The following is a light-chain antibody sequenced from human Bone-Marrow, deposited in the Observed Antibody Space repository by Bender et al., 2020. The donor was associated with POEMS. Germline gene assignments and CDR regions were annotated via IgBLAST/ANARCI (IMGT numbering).Light chain of an antibody. CDR3: QAWDTSSVV. V-gene: IGLV3-21*02. CDR2: GDS. CDR1: NIGSYS. Sequence: SYVLTQPPSVSVAPGQTARIPCGGNNIGSYSVHWYQQKSGQAPVLVVYGDSDRPPGIPERFSGSNSGNTATLTISRVEGGDDGDYYCQAWDTSSVVFGGGTKLTVL. J-gene: IGLJ2*01.